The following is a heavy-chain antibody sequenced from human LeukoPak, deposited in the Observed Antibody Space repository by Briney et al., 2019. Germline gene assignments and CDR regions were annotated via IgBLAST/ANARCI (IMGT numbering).Heavy chain of an antibody. V-gene: IGHV1-2*02. CDR2: INPNSGGT. Sequence: ASVKVSCKASGYTFTGYYMHWVRQAPGQGLEWMGWINPNSGGTNYAQKFQGRVTMTRDTSISTAYMELSRLRSDDTAVYYCARGIWFGELLYGDNWFAPWGQGTLVTVSS. CDR1: GYTFTGYY. D-gene: IGHD3-10*01. CDR3: ARGIWFGELLYGDNWFAP. J-gene: IGHJ5*02.